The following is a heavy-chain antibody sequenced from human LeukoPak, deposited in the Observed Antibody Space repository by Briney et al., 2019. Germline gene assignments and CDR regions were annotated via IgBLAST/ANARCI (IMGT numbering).Heavy chain of an antibody. J-gene: IGHJ4*02. V-gene: IGHV1-69*04. Sequence: SVKVSCKASGGTFSSYAISWVRQAPGQGLEWMGRIIPILGIANYAQKFQGRVTITADKSTSTAYMVLSSLRSEDTAVYYCASGITMVRGVTPVDYWGQGTLVTVSS. CDR1: GGTFSSYA. CDR3: ASGITMVRGVTPVDY. D-gene: IGHD3-10*01. CDR2: IIPILGIA.